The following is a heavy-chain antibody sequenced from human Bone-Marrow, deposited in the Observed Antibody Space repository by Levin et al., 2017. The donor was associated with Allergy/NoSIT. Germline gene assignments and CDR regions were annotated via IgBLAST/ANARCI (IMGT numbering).Heavy chain of an antibody. Sequence: PGGSLRLSCVVSGFNFSNYWMHWVRQVPGKGLVWVSRISRDGTTTNFADSVQGRFTMSRDNAKNTLYLQMNSLRDDDTAVYYCARDQSGNFYDSSGSDFWGQGVLVTVSS. CDR1: GFNFSNYW. V-gene: IGHV3-74*01. J-gene: IGHJ4*02. CDR3: ARDQSGNFYDSSGSDF. CDR2: ISRDGTTT. D-gene: IGHD3-22*01.